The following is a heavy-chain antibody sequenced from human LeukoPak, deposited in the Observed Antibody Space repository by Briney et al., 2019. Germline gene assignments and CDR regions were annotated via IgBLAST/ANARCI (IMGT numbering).Heavy chain of an antibody. CDR3: AGGQGWHFDL. CDR1: GFTFSSYA. CDR2: ISGSGGST. J-gene: IGHJ2*01. V-gene: IGHV3-23*01. Sequence: PGGSLRLSCAASGFTFSSYAMSWVRQAPGKGLEWVSAISGSGGSTYYADSVKGRFTISRDNAKLYLQMNSLRAEDTAMYYCAGGQGWHFDLWGRGTLITVSS. D-gene: IGHD2-15*01.